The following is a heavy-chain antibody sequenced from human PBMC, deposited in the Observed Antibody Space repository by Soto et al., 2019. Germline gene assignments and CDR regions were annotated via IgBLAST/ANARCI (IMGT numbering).Heavy chain of an antibody. J-gene: IGHJ4*02. CDR1: GVTIDDYA. V-gene: IGHV3-9*01. Sequence: EVQLVESGGGLVQPGRSLRLSCVASGVTIDDYAMHWVRQVPGKGLEWVSGISWNSRSIDYADSVKGRFTISRDNAKNSLYLQLNGLRAEDTAFYYCAKGAGPYSSGYSDPMFYFDYWGQGTLVTVSS. CDR2: ISWNSRSI. D-gene: IGHD3-22*01. CDR3: AKGAGPYSSGYSDPMFYFDY.